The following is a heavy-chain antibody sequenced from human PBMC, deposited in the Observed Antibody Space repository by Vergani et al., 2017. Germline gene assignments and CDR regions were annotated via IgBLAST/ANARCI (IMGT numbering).Heavy chain of an antibody. Sequence: EVQLVESGGGLVKPGGSLRLSCAASGFTFSSYWMSWVRQAPGKGLEWVANIKQDGSEKYYVDSVKGRFTISRDNAKNSLYLQMNSLRAEDTAVYYCARDPFYCGGDCYSVNWFDPWGQGTLVTVSS. CDR2: IKQDGSEK. CDR3: ARDPFYCGGDCYSVNWFDP. J-gene: IGHJ5*02. CDR1: GFTFSSYW. V-gene: IGHV3-7*01. D-gene: IGHD2-21*02.